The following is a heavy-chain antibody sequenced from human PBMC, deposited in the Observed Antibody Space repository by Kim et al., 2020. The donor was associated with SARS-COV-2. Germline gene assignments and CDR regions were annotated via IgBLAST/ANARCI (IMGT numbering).Heavy chain of an antibody. CDR2: ISSSGSTI. D-gene: IGHD5-18*01. CDR1: GFTFSSYE. Sequence: GGSLRLSCAASGFTFSSYEMNWVRQAPGKGLEWVSYISSSGSTIYYADSVKGRFTISRDNAKNSLYLQMNSLRAEDTAVYYCARDSARGDTAMVTLYYYYGMDVWGQGTTVTVSS. V-gene: IGHV3-48*03. CDR3: ARDSARGDTAMVTLYYYYGMDV. J-gene: IGHJ6*02.